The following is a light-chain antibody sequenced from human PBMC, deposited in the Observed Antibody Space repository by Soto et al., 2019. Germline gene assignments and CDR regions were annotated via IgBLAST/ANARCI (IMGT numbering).Light chain of an antibody. CDR2: AAS. V-gene: IGKV1D-8*01. CDR1: QGISSY. CDR3: QQFFCFPLP. Sequence: VIWMTQSPSLLSASTGDRDTISCRMSQGISSYLAWYQQKPGKAPELLIYAASTLQSGVPSRFSGSGSGTIFPLPILSLQSKNFSTYYFQQFFCFPLPFRQGPKVEIK. J-gene: IGKJ1*01.